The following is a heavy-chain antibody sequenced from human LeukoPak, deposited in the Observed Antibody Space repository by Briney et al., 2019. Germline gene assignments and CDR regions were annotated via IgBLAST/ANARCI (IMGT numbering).Heavy chain of an antibody. CDR2: IRQDGGAK. CDR1: GFIFNDFW. CDR3: APPQIAVTEN. Sequence: GGSLRLSCTASGFIFNDFWMSWVRQAPGEGLEWVANIRQDGGAKNYVDSVKGRFTVSRDNAKKSLYLQMNSLRAEDTAVYYCAPPQIAVTENWGQGTLVTVSS. J-gene: IGHJ4*02. D-gene: IGHD6-19*01. V-gene: IGHV3-7*01.